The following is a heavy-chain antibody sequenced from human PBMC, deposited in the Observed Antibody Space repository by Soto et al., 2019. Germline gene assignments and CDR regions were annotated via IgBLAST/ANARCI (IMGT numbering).Heavy chain of an antibody. V-gene: IGHV3-30*18. Sequence: QVQLVESGGGVVQPGRSLRLSCAASGFTFSSYGMHWVRQAPGKGLEWVAAISYDGSNKYYADSVKGRFTISRDNSKNTLYLQMNSLRAENTAVYYCAKPTTVTTVSSWFDPWGQGTLVVFCS. J-gene: IGHJ5*02. CDR2: ISYDGSNK. CDR1: GFTFSSYG. CDR3: AKPTTVTTVSSWFDP. D-gene: IGHD4-17*01.